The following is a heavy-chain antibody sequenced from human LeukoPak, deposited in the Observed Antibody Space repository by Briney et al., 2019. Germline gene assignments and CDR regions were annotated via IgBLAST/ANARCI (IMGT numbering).Heavy chain of an antibody. CDR1: GGSISSGGYS. CDR3: ARAYYDSSGYYSGIDY. J-gene: IGHJ4*02. CDR2: IYHSGST. D-gene: IGHD3-22*01. Sequence: SETLSLTCAVSGGSISSGGYSWSWIRQPPGKGLEWIGYIYHSGSTYYNPSLKSRVTISVDRSKNQFSLKLSSVTAADTAVYYCARAYYDSSGYYSGIDYWGQGTLVTVSS. V-gene: IGHV4-30-2*01.